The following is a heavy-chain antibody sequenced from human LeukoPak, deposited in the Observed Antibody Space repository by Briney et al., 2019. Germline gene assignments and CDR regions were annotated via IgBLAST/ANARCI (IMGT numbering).Heavy chain of an antibody. D-gene: IGHD5-18*01. Sequence: KPSETLSLTCTVSGGSISSYYWSWIRQPAGKGLEWIGRIYTSGSTNYNPSLKSRVTMSVDTSKNQFSLKLSSVTAADTAVYYCARDVDTAMVAYNWFDPWGQGTLVTVSS. J-gene: IGHJ5*02. CDR2: IYTSGST. V-gene: IGHV4-4*07. CDR1: GGSISSYY. CDR3: ARDVDTAMVAYNWFDP.